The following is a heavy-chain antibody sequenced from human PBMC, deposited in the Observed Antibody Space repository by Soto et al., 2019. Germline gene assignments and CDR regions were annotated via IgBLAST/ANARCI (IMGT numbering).Heavy chain of an antibody. D-gene: IGHD3-22*01. V-gene: IGHV3-23*01. CDR3: AKDGDYEYFDY. J-gene: IGHJ4*02. CDR1: GFSFSSYT. Sequence: GGSLRLSCAASGFSFSSYTMNWVRQAPGKGLEWVSSINNNSGRKYYADSVKGRFTISRDNSKNTLFLQMNSLKAEDTAIYFCAKDGDYEYFDYWGQGTQVTVSS. CDR2: INNNSGRK.